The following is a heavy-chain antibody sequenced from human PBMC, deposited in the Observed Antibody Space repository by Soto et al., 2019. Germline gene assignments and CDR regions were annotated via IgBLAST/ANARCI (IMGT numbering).Heavy chain of an antibody. V-gene: IGHV1-18*01. D-gene: IGHD4-17*01. CDR2: VRPSNGNT. Sequence: GPEVKKPGASVRVSCQASGYTLSTSTISWVRQAPGQGLEWMGWVRPSNGNTNYAPKLQGRVTMTTDTSTSTAYMELRNLRSDDTAVYYCASADYGDNDYWGQGTLVTVSS. CDR1: GYTLSTST. J-gene: IGHJ4*02. CDR3: ASADYGDNDY.